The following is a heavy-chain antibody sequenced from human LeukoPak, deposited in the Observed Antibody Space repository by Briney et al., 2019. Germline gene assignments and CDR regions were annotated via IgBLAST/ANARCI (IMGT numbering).Heavy chain of an antibody. CDR1: GYTFTSYG. CDR2: ISAYKGST. CDR3: ARDTSGSYRHFDY. V-gene: IGHV1-18*01. Sequence: ASVKVSCKASGYTFTSYGFSWVRQAPGQGLEWMGWISAYKGSTNYAQKFQGRVTMTTDTSTTTAYMELRSLISDDTAVYYCARDTSGSYRHFDYWGQGTLVTVSS. D-gene: IGHD1-26*01. J-gene: IGHJ4*02.